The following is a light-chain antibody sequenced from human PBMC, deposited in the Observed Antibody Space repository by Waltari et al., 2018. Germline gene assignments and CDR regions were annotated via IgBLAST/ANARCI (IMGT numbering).Light chain of an antibody. CDR2: SNN. CDR3: AAWDDSLNGLWV. J-gene: IGLJ3*02. Sequence: QSVLTQPPSASGTPGQRVPISCSGSSSNLGSNTVNWYQQLPGTAPKLLIYSNNQRPSGVPDRFSGSKSGTSASLAISGLQSEDEADYYCAAWDDSLNGLWVFGGGTKLTVL. CDR1: SSNLGSNT. V-gene: IGLV1-44*01.